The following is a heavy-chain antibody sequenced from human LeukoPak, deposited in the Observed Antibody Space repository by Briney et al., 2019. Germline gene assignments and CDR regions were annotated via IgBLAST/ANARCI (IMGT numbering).Heavy chain of an antibody. V-gene: IGHV3-23*01. CDR3: ARTPSVPAGLDY. Sequence: GGSLRLSCTASGFTFTTYAMSWVRQPPGKGLEWVSTISGSGDSTYYADSVKGRFTFSRDNSKNTLYLQMNSLRAEDTAVYYCARTPSVPAGLDYRGQGTLVTVSS. D-gene: IGHD6-19*01. CDR2: ISGSGDST. CDR1: GFTFTTYA. J-gene: IGHJ4*02.